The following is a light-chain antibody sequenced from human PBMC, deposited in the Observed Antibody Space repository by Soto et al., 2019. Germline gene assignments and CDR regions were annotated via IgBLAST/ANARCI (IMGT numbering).Light chain of an antibody. V-gene: IGLV2-14*03. CDR1: SSDVGGYNY. Sequence: QSDLTQPASVSGSPGQSITISCTGTSSDVGGYNYVSWYQHHPGKAPKLMIYDVSNRPSGVSNRFSGSKSGNTASLTISGLQAEDEADYYCNSYTSSSTPYVFGTGTKVTVL. J-gene: IGLJ1*01. CDR2: DVS. CDR3: NSYTSSSTPYV.